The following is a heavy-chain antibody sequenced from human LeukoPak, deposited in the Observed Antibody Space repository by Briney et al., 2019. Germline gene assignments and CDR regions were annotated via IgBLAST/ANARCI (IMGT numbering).Heavy chain of an antibody. CDR3: ARGGMVRGVIVYYYYGMDV. J-gene: IGHJ6*04. D-gene: IGHD3-10*01. CDR1: GGSISSSNW. V-gene: IGHV4-4*02. CDR2: IYHTGST. Sequence: PSGTLSLTCAVSGGSISSSNWWSWVRQPPGKGLEWIGEIYHTGSTNYNPSLRSRVTISVDKSKNQFSLKLSSVTAADTAVYYCARGGMVRGVIVYYYYGMDVWGKGTTVTVSS.